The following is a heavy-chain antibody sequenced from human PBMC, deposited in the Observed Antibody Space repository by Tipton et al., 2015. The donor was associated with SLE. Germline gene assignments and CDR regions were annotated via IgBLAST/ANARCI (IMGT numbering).Heavy chain of an antibody. Sequence: TLSLTCTVSGGSMSNYYWSWIRQPPGKGLEWIANIYYSGGTNYNPSLQSRVTISLDTSKNQFSLKLSSVTAADTAVYYCARGSDRSGYFGAFDIWAQGTMVTVSS. D-gene: IGHD3-22*01. CDR2: IYYSGGT. CDR3: ARGSDRSGYFGAFDI. J-gene: IGHJ3*02. V-gene: IGHV4-59*01. CDR1: GGSMSNYY.